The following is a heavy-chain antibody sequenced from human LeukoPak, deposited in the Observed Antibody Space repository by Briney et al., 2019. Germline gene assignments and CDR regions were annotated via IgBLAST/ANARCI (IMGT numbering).Heavy chain of an antibody. CDR3: ARDTYGSGSYTWIY. V-gene: IGHV4-39*02. CDR2: IYSGGST. D-gene: IGHD3-10*01. CDR1: GGSLSSSSYY. Sequence: SESLSLTCTVPGGSLSSSSYYCGWIRLPPGKGLEWHGSIYSGGSTYYNPSLKSRVTISVDTSKNHFSLKLSTLTAADTAVYYCARDTYGSGSYTWIYWGQGTLVTVSS. J-gene: IGHJ4*02.